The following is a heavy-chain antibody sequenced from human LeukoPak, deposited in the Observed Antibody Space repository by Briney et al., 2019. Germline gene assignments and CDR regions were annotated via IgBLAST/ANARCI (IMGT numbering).Heavy chain of an antibody. D-gene: IGHD2-2*01. CDR2: VYSRGST. J-gene: IGHJ5*02. V-gene: IGHV4-31*03. CDR3: ARGYCSTNERFTRETIDNWFDP. CDR1: VGSIESGLYY. Sequence: PSEALSLTCSVSVGSIESGLYYWTWIRHVPARGLECIGYVYSRGSTNYNPSLNGRVSISMDASRNQFSLEIISVTAADSSVYYCARGYCSTNERFTRETIDNWFDPWGQGTLVTVSS.